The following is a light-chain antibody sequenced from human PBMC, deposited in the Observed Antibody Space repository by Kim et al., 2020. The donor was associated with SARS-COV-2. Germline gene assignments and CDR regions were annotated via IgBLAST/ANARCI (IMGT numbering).Light chain of an antibody. CDR1: QSISSW. V-gene: IGKV1-5*03. J-gene: IGKJ4*01. Sequence: ASVGDRVTITCRASQSISSWLAWYQQKPGKVPKLLIHEASRLESGVPSRFSGSASGTEFTLTISSLQPDDFATYYCQQYNSYPLTFGGGPKLEI. CDR2: EAS. CDR3: QQYNSYPLT.